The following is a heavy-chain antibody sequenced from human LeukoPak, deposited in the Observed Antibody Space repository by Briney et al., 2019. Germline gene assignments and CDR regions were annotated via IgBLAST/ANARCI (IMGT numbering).Heavy chain of an antibody. V-gene: IGHV3-9*01. J-gene: IGHJ4*02. CDR1: GFTFDDYA. D-gene: IGHD3-10*01. CDR3: AKDSGSGSFCPFSAGDY. Sequence: PGGSLRLSCAASGFTFDDYAMHWVRQAPGKGLEWVSGISWNSGSIGYADSVKGRFTISRDNAKNSLYLQMNSLRAEDTALYYCAKDSGSGSFCPFSAGDYWGQGTLVTVSS. CDR2: ISWNSGSI.